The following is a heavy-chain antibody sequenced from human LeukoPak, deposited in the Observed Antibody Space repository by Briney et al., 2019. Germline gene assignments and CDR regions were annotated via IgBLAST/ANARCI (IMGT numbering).Heavy chain of an antibody. V-gene: IGHV3-49*03. CDR2: ISTKSYGETT. J-gene: IGHJ4*02. D-gene: IGHD3-16*01. CDR3: SRDSYGHDPRNSFDY. CDR1: GFTLGDSA. Sequence: GGSLRLSCIRSGFTLGDSAMSWFRQAPGKGLEWVGFISTKSYGETTEYAASVKGRFSISRDDSKSITYLQMNSLRTEDTAVYFCSRDSYGHDPRNSFDYWGQGTLVTVSS.